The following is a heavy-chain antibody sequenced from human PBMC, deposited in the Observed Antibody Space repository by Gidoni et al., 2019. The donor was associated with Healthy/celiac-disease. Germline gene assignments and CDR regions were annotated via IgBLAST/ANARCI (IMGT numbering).Heavy chain of an antibody. CDR3: GAGRGSGGY. V-gene: IGHV3-30*01. D-gene: IGHD6-19*01. J-gene: IGHJ4*02. Sequence: QVQLVESGGGVVQPGRSLSLSCAASGFTFSSYAMHWVRQAPGKGLEWVAVISYDGSNKHYADSVKGRFTISRDNSKNTLYLQMNSLRAEDTAVYYCGAGRGSGGYWGQGTLVTVSS. CDR2: ISYDGSNK. CDR1: GFTFSSYA.